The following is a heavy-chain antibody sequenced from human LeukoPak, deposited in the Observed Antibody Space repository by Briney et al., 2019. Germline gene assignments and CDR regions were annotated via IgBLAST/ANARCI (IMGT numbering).Heavy chain of an antibody. CDR1: GDSISNYY. D-gene: IGHD6-19*01. V-gene: IGHV4-59*01. CDR2: MYNRGST. CDR3: ARAEKAVTGTLDS. J-gene: IGHJ4*02. Sequence: PSETLSLTCTVSGDSISNYYWSWIRESPGKELEWIGYMYNRGSTNYNPSLKSRVTISTDTSKYQFSQRLTSVTAADTAVYYCARAEKAVTGTLDSWGQGTLITVSS.